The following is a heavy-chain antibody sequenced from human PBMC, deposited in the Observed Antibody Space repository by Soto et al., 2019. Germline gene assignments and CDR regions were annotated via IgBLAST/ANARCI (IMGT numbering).Heavy chain of an antibody. CDR2: INPNSGGT. CDR1: GYTFTGYY. Sequence: GGPVKVSCKASGYTFTGYYMHWVRQAPGQGLEWMGWINPNSGGTNYAQKFQGRVTMTRDTSISTAYMELSRLRSDDTAVYYCARGDYGSGSYYTYYYYGMDVWGQETTVT. D-gene: IGHD3-10*01. J-gene: IGHJ6*02. V-gene: IGHV1-2*02. CDR3: ARGDYGSGSYYTYYYYGMDV.